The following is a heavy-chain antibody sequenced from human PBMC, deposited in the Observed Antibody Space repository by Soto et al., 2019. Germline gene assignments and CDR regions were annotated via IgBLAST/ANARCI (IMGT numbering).Heavy chain of an antibody. Sequence: SDTLSLTFTVPGGSISSYSWRWIRQPPGKGLEWIGYIYYSGSTYYNPSLKSRVTIPVDTSKNHFSLKQTSVTAADTFVYYCERRYGGTFDYWGQGTPVTV. D-gene: IGHD2-15*01. V-gene: IGHV4-59*08. CDR2: IYYSGST. CDR3: ERRYGGTFDY. CDR1: GGSISSYS. J-gene: IGHJ4*02.